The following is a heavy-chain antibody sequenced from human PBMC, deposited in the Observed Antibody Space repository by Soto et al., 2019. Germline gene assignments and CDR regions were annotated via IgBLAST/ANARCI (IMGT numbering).Heavy chain of an antibody. CDR2: ICSSGSIR. CDR3: ARDLRTLDRGVTYGMDV. Sequence: EVQLVESGGGLVQPGGSLRLSCAVSGLTYGAYEMNWVRQAPGKGLEWVSYICSSGSIRYYADSVQARFTISRDNAHNSVYLQVNSLRAEHTAVYYCARDLRTLDRGVTYGMDVWGQGTTVTVSS. V-gene: IGHV3-48*03. J-gene: IGHJ6*02. CDR1: GLTYGAYE. D-gene: IGHD3-10*01.